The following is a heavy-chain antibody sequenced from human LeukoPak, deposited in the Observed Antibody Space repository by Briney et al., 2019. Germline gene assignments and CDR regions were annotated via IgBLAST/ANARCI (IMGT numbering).Heavy chain of an antibody. V-gene: IGHV4-61*08. CDR2: IYYSGST. Sequence: SETLSLTCTVSGGSISSGGYYWSWIRQHPGKGLEWIGYIYYSGSTYYSPSLKSRVTISVDTSKNQFSLKLSSVTAADTAVYYCARVSSVTTRTQFDYWGQGTLVTVSS. CDR1: GGSISSGGYY. J-gene: IGHJ4*02. D-gene: IGHD4-11*01. CDR3: ARVSSVTTRTQFDY.